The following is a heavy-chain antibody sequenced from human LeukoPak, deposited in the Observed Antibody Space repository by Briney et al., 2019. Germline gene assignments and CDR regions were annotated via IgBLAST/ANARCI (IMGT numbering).Heavy chain of an antibody. J-gene: IGHJ4*02. CDR3: ARTDNSYCSSTSCYPNLFDY. CDR1: GFTFSSYA. V-gene: IGHV3-23*01. Sequence: GGSLRLSCAASGFTFSSYAMSWVRQAPGKGLEWVSAISGSGGSTYYADSVKGRFTISRDNSKNTLYLQMNSLRAEDTAVYYCARTDNSYCSSTSCYPNLFDYWGQGTLVTVSS. D-gene: IGHD2-2*01. CDR2: ISGSGGST.